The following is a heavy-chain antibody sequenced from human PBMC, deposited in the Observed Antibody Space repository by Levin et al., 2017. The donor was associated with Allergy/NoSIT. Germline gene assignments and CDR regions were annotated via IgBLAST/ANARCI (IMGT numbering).Heavy chain of an antibody. V-gene: IGHV4-34*01. J-gene: IGHJ6*02. CDR3: ARGVQGDYYGMDV. CDR1: GGSFSGYY. CDR2: INHSGST. D-gene: IGHD3-16*01. Sequence: SETLSLTCAVYGGSFSGYYWSWIRQPPGKGLEWIGEINHSGSTNYNPSLKSRVTISVDTSKNQFSLKLSSVTAADTAVYYCARGVQGDYYGMDVWGQGTTVTVSS.